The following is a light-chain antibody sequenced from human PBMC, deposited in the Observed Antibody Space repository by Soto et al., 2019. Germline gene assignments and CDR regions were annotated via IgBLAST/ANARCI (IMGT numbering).Light chain of an antibody. J-gene: IGKJ5*01. CDR1: QSISDT. CDR3: QQYNIWRSIT. CDR2: GAS. V-gene: IGKV3-15*01. Sequence: EIVMTQSPATLSVSPGGRATLSCRASQSISDTLAWYQQKPGQAPRLLIHGASTRATGFPARFSGSGSGTDFTLTISSLQSEDFAVYYCQQYNIWRSITFGQGTRLEIK.